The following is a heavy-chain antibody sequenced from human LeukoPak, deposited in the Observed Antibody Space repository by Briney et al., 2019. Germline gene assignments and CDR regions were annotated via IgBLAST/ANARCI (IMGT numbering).Heavy chain of an antibody. V-gene: IGHV4-30-2*01. CDR2: IYHSGST. J-gene: IGHJ3*02. CDR1: GGSISSGGYS. Sequence: SQTLSLTCAVSGGSISSGGYSWSWIRQPPGQGLEWIGYIYHSGSTYYNPSLKSRVTISVDRSKNQFSLKLSSVTAADTAVYYCARALDFYAFDIWGQGTMVTVSS. CDR3: ARALDFYAFDI.